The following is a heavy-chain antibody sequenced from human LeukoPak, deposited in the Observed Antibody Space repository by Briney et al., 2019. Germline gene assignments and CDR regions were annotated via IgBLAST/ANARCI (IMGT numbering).Heavy chain of an antibody. D-gene: IGHD6-13*01. CDR2: ISYDGSNK. J-gene: IGHJ4*02. CDR3: ARVRGSTCLDY. Sequence: GGSLRLSCAASGFTFSSYAVHWVRQAPGKGLGWVAVISYDGSNKYYADSVKGRFTVSRDNSKNTLYLQMNSLRAEDTAVYYCARVRGSTCLDYWGQGTLVTVSS. V-gene: IGHV3-30-3*01. CDR1: GFTFSSYA.